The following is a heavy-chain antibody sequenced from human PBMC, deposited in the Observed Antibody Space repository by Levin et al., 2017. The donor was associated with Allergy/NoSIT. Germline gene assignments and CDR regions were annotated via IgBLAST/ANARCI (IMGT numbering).Heavy chain of an antibody. CDR1: GYTFTGYY. D-gene: IGHD1-14*01. J-gene: IGHJ5*02. CDR3: ARVRRTPGGWFDP. Sequence: AASVKVSCKASGYTFTGYYMHWVRQAPGQGLEWMGWINPNSGGTNYAQKFQGRVTMTRDTSISTAYMELSRLRSDDTAVYYCARVRRTPGGWFDPWGQGTLVTVSS. CDR2: INPNSGGT. V-gene: IGHV1-2*02.